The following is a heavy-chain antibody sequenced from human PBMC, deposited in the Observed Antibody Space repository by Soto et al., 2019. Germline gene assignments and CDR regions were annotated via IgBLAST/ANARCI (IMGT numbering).Heavy chain of an antibody. Sequence: ASVKVSCKASGGTFSSYAISWVRQATGQGLEWMGWMNPNSGNTGYAQKFQGRVTMTRNTSISTAYMELSSLRSEDTAVYYCARGPHHLYYDSSGYCDYWGQGTLVTVSS. D-gene: IGHD3-22*01. CDR1: GGTFSSYA. CDR2: MNPNSGNT. V-gene: IGHV1-8*02. J-gene: IGHJ4*02. CDR3: ARGPHHLYYDSSGYCDY.